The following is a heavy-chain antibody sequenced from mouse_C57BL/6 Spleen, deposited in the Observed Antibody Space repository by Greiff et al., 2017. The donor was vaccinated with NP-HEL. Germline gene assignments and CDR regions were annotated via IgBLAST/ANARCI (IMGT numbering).Heavy chain of an antibody. D-gene: IGHD1-1*01. CDR1: GYAFSSYW. J-gene: IGHJ2*01. CDR2: IYPGDGDT. V-gene: IGHV1-80*01. Sequence: QVQLKESGAELVKPGASVKISCKASGYAFSSYWMNWVKQRPGKGLEWIGQIYPGDGDTNYNGKFKGKATLTADKSSSTAYMQLSSLTSEDSAVYFCARWGTVEDFDYWGQGTTLTVSS. CDR3: ARWGTVEDFDY.